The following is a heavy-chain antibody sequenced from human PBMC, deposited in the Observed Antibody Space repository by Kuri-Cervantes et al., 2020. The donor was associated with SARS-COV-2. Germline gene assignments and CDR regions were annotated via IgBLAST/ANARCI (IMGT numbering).Heavy chain of an antibody. CDR1: GFAFSSYA. CDR3: AGLGAAAMVDP. CDR2: IYSGGST. J-gene: IGHJ5*02. Sequence: AGTLTLSCAASGFAFSSYAMSWVRQAPGKGLEWVSVIYSGGSTYYADSVKGRFTMSRDDSKNTLYLQMNSLRAEDTAVCYCAGLGAAAMVDPWGQGTLVTVSS. D-gene: IGHD5-18*01. V-gene: IGHV3-53*01.